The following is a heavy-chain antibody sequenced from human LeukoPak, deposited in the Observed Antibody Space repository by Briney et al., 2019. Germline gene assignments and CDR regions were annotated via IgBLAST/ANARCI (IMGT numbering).Heavy chain of an antibody. V-gene: IGHV3-30*18. CDR2: ISYDGSNK. Sequence: GRSLRLPCAASGFTFSSYGMHWVRQAPGKGLEWVAVISYDGSNKYYADSVKGRFTISRDNSKNTLYLQMNSLRAEDTAVYYCAKKSGPTYWGQGTLVTVSS. CDR1: GFTFSSYG. CDR3: AKKSGPTY. J-gene: IGHJ4*02. D-gene: IGHD4-17*01.